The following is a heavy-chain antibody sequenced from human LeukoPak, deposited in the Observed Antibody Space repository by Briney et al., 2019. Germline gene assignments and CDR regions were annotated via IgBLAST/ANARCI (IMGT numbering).Heavy chain of an antibody. CDR3: ARGMKWFGELFGAFDI. Sequence: SMKVSCKASGGTFSNYAIGWVRQAPGQGLEWMGGVIPIFSTANYAQKFQGRVTITADKSTSTAYMELSSLRSEDTAVYYCARGMKWFGELFGAFDIWGQGTMVTVSS. CDR2: VIPIFSTA. CDR1: GGTFSNYA. D-gene: IGHD3-10*01. V-gene: IGHV1-69*06. J-gene: IGHJ3*02.